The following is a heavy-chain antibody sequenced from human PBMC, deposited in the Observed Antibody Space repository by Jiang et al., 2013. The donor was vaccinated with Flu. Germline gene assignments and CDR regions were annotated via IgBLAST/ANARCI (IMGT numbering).Heavy chain of an antibody. CDR3: TTGSYYDFWSGPLFSYYYYGMDV. D-gene: IGHD3-3*01. J-gene: IGHJ6*02. Sequence: VQLLESGGGLVKPGGSLRLSCAASGFTFSNAWMNWVRQAPGKGLEWVGRIKSKTDGGTTDYAAPVKGRFTISRDDSKNTLYLQMNSLKTDDTAVYYCTTGSYYDFWSGPLFSYYYYGMDVWGQGTTVTV. CDR1: GFTFSNAW. CDR2: IKSKTDGGTT. V-gene: IGHV3-15*07.